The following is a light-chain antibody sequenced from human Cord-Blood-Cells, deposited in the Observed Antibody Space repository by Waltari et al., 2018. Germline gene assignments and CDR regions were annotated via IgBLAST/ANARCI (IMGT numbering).Light chain of an antibody. J-gene: IGLJ1*01. V-gene: IGLV2-14*02. CDR3: SSYTSSSTYV. CDR2: EGS. Sequence: QSALPQPPSVSGSPGQSITISCTGTSSDVGSYNLVSWYQQHPGKAPKLMIYEGSKRPSGVSNRFSGSKSGNTASLTISGLQAEDEADYYCSSYTSSSTYVFGTGTKVTVL. CDR1: SSDVGSYNL.